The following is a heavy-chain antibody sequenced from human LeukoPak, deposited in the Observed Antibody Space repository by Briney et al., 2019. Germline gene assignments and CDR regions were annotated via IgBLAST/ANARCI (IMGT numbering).Heavy chain of an antibody. CDR2: ISYDGSNK. V-gene: IGHV3-30*18. CDR3: AKEVNFDWLGPGDF. D-gene: IGHD3-9*01. Sequence: PGGSLRLSCAASGFIFSSYGMHGVRQAPGKGLEWVAVISYDGSNKYYADSVKGRFTISRDNYKNTLYLQINSLRAEDTAVYYCAKEVNFDWLGPGDFWGQGTLVTVSS. CDR1: GFIFSSYG. J-gene: IGHJ4*02.